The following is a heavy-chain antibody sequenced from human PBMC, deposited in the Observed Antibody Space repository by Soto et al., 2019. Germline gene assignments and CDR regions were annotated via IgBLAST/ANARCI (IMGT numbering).Heavy chain of an antibody. CDR3: ARFVGYGGDDYYFDY. CDR2: LSRDGTNK. D-gene: IGHD5-12*01. J-gene: IGHJ4*02. V-gene: IGHV3-30-3*01. Sequence: QVQLVESGGGVVQPGRSLRLSCAASGFTFSTYAMHWVRQAPGKGLEWVAVLSRDGTNKYHADSVKGRFTISRDNSKNTMYLQMNSLRAEYTAMYYCARFVGYGGDDYYFDYWGQGTLVTVSS. CDR1: GFTFSTYA.